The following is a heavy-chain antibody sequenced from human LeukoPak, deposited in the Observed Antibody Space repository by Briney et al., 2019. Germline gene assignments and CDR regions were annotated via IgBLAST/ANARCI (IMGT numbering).Heavy chain of an antibody. CDR3: ALTTVTTRAFDI. Sequence: SETLSLTCTVSGGSLSGNYWSWLRQPPGKGLEWIGYIYYTGNTKYNPSLKSRVTISLDMSKNQFSLKLNSVTAADTAVYYCALTTVTTRAFDIWGQGTMVNVSS. CDR2: IYYTGNT. D-gene: IGHD4-17*01. J-gene: IGHJ3*02. V-gene: IGHV4-59*01. CDR1: GGSLSGNY.